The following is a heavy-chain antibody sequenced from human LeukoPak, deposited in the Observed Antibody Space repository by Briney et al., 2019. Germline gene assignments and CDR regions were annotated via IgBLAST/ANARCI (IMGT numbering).Heavy chain of an antibody. J-gene: IGHJ4*02. CDR3: ARELTAVDY. CDR1: GGTISSGGYY. V-gene: IGHV4-31*03. Sequence: SETLSLTCTVSGGTISSGGYYWSWIRQHPGKGLEWIGYIYYSGSTYYNPSLKSRVTMSVDTSRNQFSLKLSSVTAADTAVYYCARELTAVDYWGQGTLVTVSS. D-gene: IGHD2-21*02. CDR2: IYYSGST.